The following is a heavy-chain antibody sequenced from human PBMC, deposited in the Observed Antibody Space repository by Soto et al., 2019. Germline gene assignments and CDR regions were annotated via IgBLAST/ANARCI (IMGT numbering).Heavy chain of an antibody. J-gene: IGHJ4*02. D-gene: IGHD6-13*01. Sequence: GGSLRLSCAASGLTFSSYWMHWVRQAPGKGLVWVSRINSDGSSTNYADSVKGRFTISRDNSKNTLYLQMNSLRAEDTAVYYCAKDWAPYSSSWYFCDYWGQGTLVTVSS. CDR3: AKDWAPYSSSWYFCDY. CDR1: GLTFSSYW. V-gene: IGHV3-74*01. CDR2: INSDGSST.